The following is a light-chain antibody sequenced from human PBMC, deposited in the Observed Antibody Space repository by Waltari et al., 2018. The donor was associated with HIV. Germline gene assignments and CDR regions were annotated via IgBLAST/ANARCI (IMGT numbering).Light chain of an antibody. Sequence: QSVVTQPPSASGTPGQNISISCSGDISNLGGNFVYWYQQRPGTAPRLLIYRTEQRPSGVPDRFSCSKSATAASLAISGLLSEDEADYHCSTWDNSLSHWVFGGGTKVTVL. J-gene: IGLJ3*02. CDR3: STWDNSLSHWV. CDR1: ISNLGGNF. V-gene: IGLV1-47*01. CDR2: RTE.